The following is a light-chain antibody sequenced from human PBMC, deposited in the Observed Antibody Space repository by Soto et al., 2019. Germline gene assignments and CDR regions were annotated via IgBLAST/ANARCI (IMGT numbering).Light chain of an antibody. J-gene: IGKJ2*01. Sequence: EIVLTQSPGTLSLSPGERATLSCRASQSVSSSYLAWYQHKPGQAPRLLIYGASSRATGIPDRFSGSGSGTDFTLTISRREPEDFVVYYCQQYGSSPHTFGQGTKLEIK. V-gene: IGKV3-20*01. CDR2: GAS. CDR1: QSVSSSY. CDR3: QQYGSSPHT.